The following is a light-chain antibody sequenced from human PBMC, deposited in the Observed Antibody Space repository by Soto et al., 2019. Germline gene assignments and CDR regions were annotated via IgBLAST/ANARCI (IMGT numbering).Light chain of an antibody. J-gene: IGKJ5*01. CDR2: DAS. CDR1: QDIRNS. Sequence: DIQMTQSPSFLSGSVGDRVTITFQTIQDIRNSLNWYQQKQGTAPNLLIYDASNLETGVPSRFSGSGSGTDFSFSISSLQPEDIATYYCQQYENLVTFGQGTRLEIK. V-gene: IGKV1-33*01. CDR3: QQYENLVT.